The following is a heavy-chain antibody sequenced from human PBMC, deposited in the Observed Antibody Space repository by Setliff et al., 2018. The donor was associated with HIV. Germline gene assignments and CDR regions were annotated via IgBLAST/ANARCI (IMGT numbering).Heavy chain of an antibody. D-gene: IGHD3-9*01. CDR3: VRDPIHYMDV. Sequence: SETLSLTCSVSGGSVSSSRFYWGWIRQPPGKGLEWIGSLYNTGSTYYNPSLKRRVTILVDTPKNQFSQKLTSVTAADTAVYFCVRDPIHYMDVWGKGTTVTVSS. J-gene: IGHJ6*03. V-gene: IGHV4-39*07. CDR2: LYNTGST. CDR1: GGSVSSSRFY.